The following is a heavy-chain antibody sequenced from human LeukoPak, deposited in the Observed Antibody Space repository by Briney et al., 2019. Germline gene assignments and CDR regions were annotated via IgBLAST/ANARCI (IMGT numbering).Heavy chain of an antibody. J-gene: IGHJ5*02. CDR1: GGSITNYY. CDR2: IYYNGNT. CDR3: ARGGSTGTNLNWVDP. V-gene: IGHV4-59*01. D-gene: IGHD1-1*01. Sequence: SETLSLTCTVSGGSITNYYWSWIRQSPGKGLEWIGYIYYNGNTYYNPSLKSRVTISVDTSKNQFSLKLSSVTAADTAVYYCARGGSTGTNLNWVDPWGQGTLVTVSS.